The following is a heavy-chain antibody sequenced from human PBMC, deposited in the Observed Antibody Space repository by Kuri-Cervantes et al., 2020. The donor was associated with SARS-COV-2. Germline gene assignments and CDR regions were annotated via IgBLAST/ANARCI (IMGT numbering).Heavy chain of an antibody. CDR3: ARGAYYDFWSGYTKPINDAFDI. CDR1: GDSISSYY. V-gene: IGHV4-4*07. CDR2: IYTSGST. Sequence: SETLSLTCTVSGDSISSYYWSWIRQPAGKGLEWIGRIYTSGSTNYNPSLKSRVTMSVDTSKNQFSLKLSSVTAADTAVYYCARGAYYDFWSGYTKPINDAFDIWGQGTMVTVSS. J-gene: IGHJ3*02. D-gene: IGHD3-3*01.